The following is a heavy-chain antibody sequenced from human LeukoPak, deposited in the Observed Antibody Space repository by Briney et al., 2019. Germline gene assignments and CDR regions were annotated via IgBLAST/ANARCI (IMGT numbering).Heavy chain of an antibody. CDR3: ARRGSSSPPYYYYYMDV. Sequence: GGSLRLSCAASGFTFSSYGMHWVRQAPGKGLEWVAVIWYDGSNKYYADSVKGRFTISRDNSKNTLYLQMNSLRAEDTAVYYCARRGSSSPPYYYYYMDVRGKGTTVTVSS. CDR1: GFTFSSYG. D-gene: IGHD6-6*01. CDR2: IWYDGSNK. J-gene: IGHJ6*03. V-gene: IGHV3-33*01.